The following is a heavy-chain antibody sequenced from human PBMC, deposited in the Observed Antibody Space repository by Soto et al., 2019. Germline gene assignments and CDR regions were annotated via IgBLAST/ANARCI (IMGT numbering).Heavy chain of an antibody. CDR1: GFTVSSKY. Sequence: EVQLVESGGGLVQPGGSLRLSCAASGFTVSSKYMNLVRQAPGKGLEWVSLIQSGGTTYYADSVKGRFTISRYTSENTLHLQMDSLRVEAPAVYYCASDDVLCDGGRCYCIPVDVWGKGTTVTASS. CDR2: IQSGGTT. V-gene: IGHV3-66*01. J-gene: IGHJ6*04. D-gene: IGHD2-15*01. CDR3: ASDDVLCDGGRCYCIPVDV.